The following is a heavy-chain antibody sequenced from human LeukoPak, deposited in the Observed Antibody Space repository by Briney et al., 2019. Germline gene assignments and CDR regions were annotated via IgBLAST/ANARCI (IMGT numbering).Heavy chain of an antibody. J-gene: IGHJ5*02. CDR1: GGSLSSYY. Sequence: PSETLSLTCTVSGGSLSSYYWSWIRQPAGKGLEWIGRIYTSGSTNYNPSLKSRVTMSVDTSKNQFSLKLSSVTAADTAVYYCARGRLAYCGGECWGWFDPWGQGTLVTVSS. CDR2: IYTSGST. D-gene: IGHD2-21*01. V-gene: IGHV4-4*07. CDR3: ARGRLAYCGGECWGWFDP.